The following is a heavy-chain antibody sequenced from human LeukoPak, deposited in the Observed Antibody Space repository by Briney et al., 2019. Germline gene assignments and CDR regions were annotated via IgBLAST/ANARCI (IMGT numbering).Heavy chain of an antibody. CDR3: ARDNSVGGIAWWFDP. CDR2: INPSSGST. CDR1: GYTFTTYY. Sequence: ASVKVSCKASGYTFTTYYLHWVRQAPGQGLEWMGIINPSSGSTSYAQKFQGRATMTRDMSTNTVYMELSSLRYEDTAVYYCARDNSVGGIAWWFDPWGQGTLVTVSS. V-gene: IGHV1-46*01. J-gene: IGHJ5*02. D-gene: IGHD3-16*02.